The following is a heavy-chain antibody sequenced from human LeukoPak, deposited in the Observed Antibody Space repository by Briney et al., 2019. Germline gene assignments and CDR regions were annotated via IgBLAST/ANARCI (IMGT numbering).Heavy chain of an antibody. CDR1: GGTFSSYA. CDR2: IIPIFGTA. CDR3: ARDKSGLHYYDSSGPRGRNWFDP. J-gene: IGHJ5*02. Sequence: SVTVSCKASGGTFSSYAISWVRQAPGQGLEWMGGIIPIFGTANYAQKFQGRVTITADESTSTAYMELSSLRSEDTAVYYCARDKSGLHYYDSSGPRGRNWFDPWGQGTLVTVSS. D-gene: IGHD3-22*01. V-gene: IGHV1-69*13.